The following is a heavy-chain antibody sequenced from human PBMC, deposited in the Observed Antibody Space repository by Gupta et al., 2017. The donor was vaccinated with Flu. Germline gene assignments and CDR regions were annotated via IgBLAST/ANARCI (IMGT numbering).Heavy chain of an antibody. CDR1: GFIFNNYW. CDR3: ARDLPNGFFDY. D-gene: IGHD4/OR15-4a*01. CDR2: IQQEGSNE. J-gene: IGHJ4*03. V-gene: IGHV3-7*01. Sequence: EVQLVESGGGLVQPGGSLRLSCVGSGFIFNNYWMTWVRQAPGKGLEWVANIQQEGSNEGFVESVKGRFSISRDNARNSVFLHMNSLRVEDTAVYYCARDLPNGFFDYWGRGTQVTVSS.